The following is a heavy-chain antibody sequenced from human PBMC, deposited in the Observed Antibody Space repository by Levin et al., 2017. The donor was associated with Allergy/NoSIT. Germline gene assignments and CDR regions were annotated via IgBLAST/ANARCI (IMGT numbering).Heavy chain of an antibody. J-gene: IGHJ6*03. V-gene: IGHV3-33*06. CDR1: GFIFSGYG. CDR3: AKAGVYSGHESSRYYYMDV. CDR2: IWYDGNNK. Sequence: SGGSLRLSCAASGFIFSGYGMHWVRQAPGKGLEWVSLIWYDGNNKYYAESVKGRFTISRDNSKNTLYLQMNSLRAEDTAVYYCAKAGVYSGHESSRYYYMDVWGRGTTVTVSS. D-gene: IGHD5-12*01.